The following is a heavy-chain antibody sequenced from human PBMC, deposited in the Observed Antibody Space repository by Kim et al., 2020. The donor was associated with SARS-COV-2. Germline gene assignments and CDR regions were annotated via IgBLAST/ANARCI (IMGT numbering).Heavy chain of an antibody. V-gene: IGHV3-15*01. CDR3: TTDGEDVLLWFGDIDY. Sequence: GGSLRLSCAASGFTFSNAWMSWVRQAPGKGLEWVGRIKSKTDSGTTDYAAPVKGRFTISRDDSKNTLYLQMNSLKTEDTAVYYCTTDGEDVLLWFGDIDYWGQGTLVTVSS. CDR1: GFTFSNAW. D-gene: IGHD3-10*01. CDR2: IKSKTDSGTT. J-gene: IGHJ4*02.